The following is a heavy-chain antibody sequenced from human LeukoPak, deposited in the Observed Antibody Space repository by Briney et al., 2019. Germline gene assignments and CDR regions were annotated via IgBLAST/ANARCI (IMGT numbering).Heavy chain of an antibody. CDR2: ISGIGGNT. CDR3: AKDQGDVEYSSSSSVPHPFQH. Sequence: GGSLRLSCAASGFTFSTYAMNWVRQAPGKGLEWVSIISGIGGNTFYADAVKGRFTISRDNSINTLYLQMNKLRDEDTAVYYCAKDQGDVEYSSSSSVPHPFQHWGQGTLVTVSS. V-gene: IGHV3-23*01. D-gene: IGHD6-6*01. CDR1: GFTFSTYA. J-gene: IGHJ1*01.